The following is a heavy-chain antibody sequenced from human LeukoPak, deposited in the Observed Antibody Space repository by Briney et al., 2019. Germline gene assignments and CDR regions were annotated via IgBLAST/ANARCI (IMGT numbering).Heavy chain of an antibody. D-gene: IGHD2-15*01. J-gene: IGHJ3*01. V-gene: IGHV3-33*01. CDR3: VRYCNGGSCYRAAFDV. CDR1: EFTFSDYG. CDR2: IWYDGGKK. Sequence: GGSLRLSCAASEFTFSDYGMYWVRQAPGKGLEWVALIWYDGGKKYYTDSVRGRFTISRDNSKNTLYLQMDSLRAEDRAVYYCVRYCNGGSCYRAAFDVWGPGTMVTVSS.